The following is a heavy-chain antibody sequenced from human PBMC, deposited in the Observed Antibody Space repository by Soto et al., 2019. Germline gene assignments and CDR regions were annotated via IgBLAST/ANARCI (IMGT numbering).Heavy chain of an antibody. Sequence: SETLSLTCAVYGESFSGYHWTWIRQSPGQGLEWIGEINLSGNTNYNPSLKSRVTISVDTSKNQFSLKLTSVTAADAAVYYCARVLVTYGGIMVPYNWFDTWGQGNLVTVSS. CDR1: GESFSGYH. V-gene: IGHV4-34*01. CDR2: INLSGNT. J-gene: IGHJ5*02. D-gene: IGHD3-16*01. CDR3: ARVLVTYGGIMVPYNWFDT.